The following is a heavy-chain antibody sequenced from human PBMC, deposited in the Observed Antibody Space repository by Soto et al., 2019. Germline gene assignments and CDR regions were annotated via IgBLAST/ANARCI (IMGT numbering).Heavy chain of an antibody. CDR1: GDSLSNYY. Sequence: PSETLSLTCNFSGDSLSNYYGTWIRQPPGKGLEWIGYISYTVTIHYGPSLKSRVTISLDTSKNQFSLKLSSVTAADTAIYYCARLSGITGPFDYWGQGTLVTVSS. J-gene: IGHJ4*02. CDR2: ISYTVTI. V-gene: IGHV4-59*01. D-gene: IGHD1-20*01. CDR3: ARLSGITGPFDY.